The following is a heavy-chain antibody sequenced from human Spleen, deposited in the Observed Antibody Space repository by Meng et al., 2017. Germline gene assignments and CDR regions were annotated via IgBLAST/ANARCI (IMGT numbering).Heavy chain of an antibody. J-gene: IGHJ4*02. V-gene: IGHV3-21*01. CDR1: GFTFSRYS. CDR2: ITSSGSYI. D-gene: IGHD4-17*01. CDR3: AREMTAYGDYPANFDY. Sequence: GESLKISCAASGFTFSRYSMNWVRQAPGKGLEWVSSITSSGSYIYYADSVRGRFTISRDNSKNTVYLQMNSLKAEDTAVYYCAREMTAYGDYPANFDYWGQGTQVTVSS.